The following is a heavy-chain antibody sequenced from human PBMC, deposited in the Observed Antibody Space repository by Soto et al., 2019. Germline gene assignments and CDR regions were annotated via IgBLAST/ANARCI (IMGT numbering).Heavy chain of an antibody. Sequence: QVQLVESGGGEVQPGRSLTISCAASGFTFSTYGMHWVRQTPGKGLEWVAVISYDGTNKFYSDSVKGRFTISRDNFKNTLTLQMHSLRADDTAVYSCAKDLQSYGDYDYYCY. CDR1: GFTFSTYG. D-gene: IGHD2-21*02. CDR3: AKDLQSYGDYDYYCY. J-gene: IGHJ6*03. V-gene: IGHV3-30*18. CDR2: ISYDGTNK.